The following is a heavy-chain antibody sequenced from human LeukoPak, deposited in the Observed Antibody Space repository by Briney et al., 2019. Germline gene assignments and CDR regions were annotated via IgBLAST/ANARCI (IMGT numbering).Heavy chain of an antibody. Sequence: GGSLRLSCAASGFTFSSYEMSWVRQAPGKGLEWVSYVSSSGSTIYYVDSVKGRFTISRDNAKNSLYLQMNSLRAEDTGVYYCARVRGAEGSYYYHYMNVWGKGTTVTVSS. CDR2: VSSSGSTI. CDR3: ARVRGAEGSYYYHYMNV. V-gene: IGHV3-48*03. D-gene: IGHD3-10*01. J-gene: IGHJ6*03. CDR1: GFTFSSYE.